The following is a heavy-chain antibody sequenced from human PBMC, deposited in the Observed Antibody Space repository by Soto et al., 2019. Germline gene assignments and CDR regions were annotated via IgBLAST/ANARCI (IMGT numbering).Heavy chain of an antibody. V-gene: IGHV4-30-2*01. CDR3: AHTGATVIY. Sequence: SETLSLTCGVSGDTISTGGYSWAWIRQPPGKALEWIGHTYHSGNPYYNPSLKSRVIISVDRSKNQFSLKVSSVTAADTAVYYCAHTGATVIYWGQGTLVTVSS. D-gene: IGHD5-12*01. CDR2: TYHSGNP. CDR1: GDTISTGGYS. J-gene: IGHJ4*02.